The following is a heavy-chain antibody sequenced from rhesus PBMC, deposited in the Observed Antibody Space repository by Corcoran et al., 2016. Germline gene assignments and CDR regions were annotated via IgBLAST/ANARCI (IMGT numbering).Heavy chain of an antibody. CDR1: GSPLRSSW. Sequence: QVQLQESGPGLMTPPETLSLTCAVSGSPLRSSWLSWLRQSPGRGLEWIGQINGNSGYTDYNPSLGGRVTLSKDASKSRFSLELNSLTAADTALYWCVKHPTATATFDYWGQGIQVTVSS. D-gene: IGHD3S6*01. CDR2: INGNSGYT. CDR3: VKHPTATATFDY. J-gene: IGHJ4*01. V-gene: IGHV4-80*01.